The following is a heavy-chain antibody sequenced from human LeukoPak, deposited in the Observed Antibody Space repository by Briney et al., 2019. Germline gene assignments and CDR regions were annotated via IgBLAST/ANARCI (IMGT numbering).Heavy chain of an antibody. V-gene: IGHV3-43*01. D-gene: IGHD3-9*01. CDR2: ITWYGDDT. CDR1: GFTFDDYT. J-gene: IGHJ4*02. Sequence: WGSLRLSCAASGFTFDDYTMHWVRQAPGKGLEWVSVITWYGDDTYYADSVKGRFTVSRDNSKNSLYLQMNSLTTEDTALYYCAKDTGLTYFDYCGQGTLVTVSS. CDR3: AKDTGLTYFDY.